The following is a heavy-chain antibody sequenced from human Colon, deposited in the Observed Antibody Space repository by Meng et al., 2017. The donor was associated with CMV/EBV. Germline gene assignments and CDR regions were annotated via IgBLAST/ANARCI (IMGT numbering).Heavy chain of an antibody. D-gene: IGHD6-6*01. CDR2: ISPGLGIT. J-gene: IGHJ4*02. CDR1: GGTFRSYS. V-gene: IGHV1-69*04. CDR3: ARDLLGGSSSTYFDY. Sequence: SVKVSCKASGGTFRSYSFSWVRQAPGQGLEWMGRISPGLGITNYAQKFKDRLTTTADISTSTAYMELSSLTSEDTAVYYCARDLLGGSSSTYFDYWGQGTLVTVSS.